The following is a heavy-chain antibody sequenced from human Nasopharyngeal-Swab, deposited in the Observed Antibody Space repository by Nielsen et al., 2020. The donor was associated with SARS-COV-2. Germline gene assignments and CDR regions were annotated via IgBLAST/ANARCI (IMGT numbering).Heavy chain of an antibody. CDR3: ASNSTSWYGSAFDI. CDR2: IYYSGST. CDR1: GGSISSYY. Sequence: SESLSLSCTVSGGSISSYYWSWIRQAPWKGLEWIGYIYYSGSTNYNPSLKRRVTISVDPSKNQFSLKLTSVTAADTAVYYCASNSTSWYGSAFDIWGQGTMVTVSS. D-gene: IGHD2-2*01. J-gene: IGHJ3*02. V-gene: IGHV4-59*01.